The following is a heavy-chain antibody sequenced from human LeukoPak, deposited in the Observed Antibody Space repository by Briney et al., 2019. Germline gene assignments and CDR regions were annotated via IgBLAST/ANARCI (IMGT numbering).Heavy chain of an antibody. V-gene: IGHV4-39*07. D-gene: IGHD2-15*01. CDR1: GGSISSNSYY. CDR2: IFQSGHT. Sequence: SETLSLTCTVSGGSISSNSYYWGWIRQPPGKGLEWTGSIFQSGHTYYSPSLKSRVTISVDTSNNRFSLSLSAVTAADTAIYYCARDTRTAQGFDYWGQGTLVTVSS. CDR3: ARDTRTAQGFDY. J-gene: IGHJ4*02.